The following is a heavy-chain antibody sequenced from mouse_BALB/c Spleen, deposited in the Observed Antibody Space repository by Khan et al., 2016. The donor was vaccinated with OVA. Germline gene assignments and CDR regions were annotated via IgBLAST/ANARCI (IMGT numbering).Heavy chain of an antibody. CDR1: GLNIKDTY. CDR2: LVHPNGNT. J-gene: IGHJ2*01. V-gene: IGHV14-3*02. CDR3: ARMARK. Sequence: MQLEVSGAELVKSGATVKLSCTASGLNIKDTYIHWLKQWLEQSKQWIGRLVHPNGNTKYDPTLQGKAPITADTSSNTAYRQLSSMTSEDTAVYYCARMARKWGQDTTLTVSS.